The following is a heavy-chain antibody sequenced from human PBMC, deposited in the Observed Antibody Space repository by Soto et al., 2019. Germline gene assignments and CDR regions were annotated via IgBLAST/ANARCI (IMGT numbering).Heavy chain of an antibody. J-gene: IGHJ3*01. Sequence: QVQLIQSEAEVKKPGSSVRVSCTASGGIFGSHGFSWVRQAPGQRLEWVGGFIPIFRTLTYTEKFQARVRIAADESKHTVYLDLSSLTSEDTAVYYCVRDRRIYYSDPHDEFVASDYEVWGQGTMVSVSS. CDR2: FIPIFRTL. V-gene: IGHV1-69*01. D-gene: IGHD3-22*01. CDR3: VRDRRIYYSDPHDEFVASDYEV. CDR1: GGIFGSHG.